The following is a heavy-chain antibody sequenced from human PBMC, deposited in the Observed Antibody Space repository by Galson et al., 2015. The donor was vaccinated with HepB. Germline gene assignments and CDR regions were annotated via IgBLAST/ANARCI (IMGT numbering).Heavy chain of an antibody. Sequence: SETLSLTCSVSSGSISTYYWSWIRQPPGKGLGGIGNIYYNGRTNYNPSLRSRGAISVDTSKNQFSLNLNSVTAADTAVYYCARAGPLWFGELSTTGSIDMWGQGTMVTVSS. CDR1: SGSISTYY. V-gene: IGHV4-59*13. D-gene: IGHD3-10*01. J-gene: IGHJ3*02. CDR3: ARAGPLWFGELSTTGSIDM. CDR2: IYYNGRT.